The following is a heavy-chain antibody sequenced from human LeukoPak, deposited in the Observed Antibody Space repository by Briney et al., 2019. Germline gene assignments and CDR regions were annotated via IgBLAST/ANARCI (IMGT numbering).Heavy chain of an antibody. D-gene: IGHD1-26*01. Sequence: GGSLRLSCTTSGFNFSYYAMHWVRQAPGKGLAWVALIWFDGTNEYYEDSVKGRFTISRDNSKDTVFLQMNSLTVDDTAVYYCAGLVGGTTGATDYWGQGSLVSVS. J-gene: IGHJ4*02. CDR2: IWFDGTNE. CDR1: GFNFSYYA. V-gene: IGHV3-33*01. CDR3: AGLVGGTTGATDY.